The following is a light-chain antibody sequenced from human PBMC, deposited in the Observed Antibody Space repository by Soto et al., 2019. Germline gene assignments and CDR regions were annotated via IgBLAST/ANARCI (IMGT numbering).Light chain of an antibody. J-gene: IGKJ4*01. CDR2: AAS. CDR3: QQLKSYPLS. Sequence: DIQLTQSPSFLSASVGDRVTITCRTSQDISSYLAWYQHKPGKAPQLLISAASTFQSGVPSRFSGSGSGTEFTLTISRLQPEDFATYYCQQLKSYPLSFGGGTKVEIK. V-gene: IGKV1-9*01. CDR1: QDISSY.